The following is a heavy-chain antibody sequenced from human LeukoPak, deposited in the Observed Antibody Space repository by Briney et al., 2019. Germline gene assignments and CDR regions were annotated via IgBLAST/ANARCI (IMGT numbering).Heavy chain of an antibody. Sequence: GGSLRLSCAASGLTFSIHWMNWVRQAPGKGLECVANINQDGSDKYYVDSVKGRFTISRDNTKNSLYLQMNSLRAEDTAVYYCARRAGAYSHPYDYWGQGTLVTVSS. J-gene: IGHJ4*02. CDR1: GLTFSIHW. D-gene: IGHD4/OR15-4a*01. CDR2: INQDGSDK. V-gene: IGHV3-7*01. CDR3: ARRAGAYSHPYDY.